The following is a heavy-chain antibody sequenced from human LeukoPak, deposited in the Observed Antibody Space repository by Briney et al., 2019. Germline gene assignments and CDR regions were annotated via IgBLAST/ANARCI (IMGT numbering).Heavy chain of an antibody. V-gene: IGHV4-61*02. J-gene: IGHJ5*02. CDR2: IYTSGST. Sequence: SETLSLTCTVSGGSISSGSYYWSWIRQPAGKGLEWIGRIYTSGSTNYNPSLKSRVTISVDTSKNQFSLKLSSVTAADTAVYYCAREMALRLGELSYQLKFDPWGQGTLVTVSS. CDR3: AREMALRLGELSYQLKFDP. D-gene: IGHD3-16*02. CDR1: GGSISSGSYY.